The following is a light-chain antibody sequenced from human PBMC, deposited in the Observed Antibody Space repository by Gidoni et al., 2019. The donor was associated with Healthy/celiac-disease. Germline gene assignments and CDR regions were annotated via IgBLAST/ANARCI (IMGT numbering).Light chain of an antibody. CDR3: QQYNNWPPGYT. V-gene: IGKV3-15*01. Sequence: EIVMTQSSATLSVSPGERATLSCRGSQSGSSNLAWYQQKPGQAPRLLLYGASTRATVIPARLSGSGSGTEFNLTISSMKSEDYEVYNCQQYNNWPPGYTFGQGTKLEIK. CDR2: GAS. CDR1: QSGSSN. J-gene: IGKJ2*01.